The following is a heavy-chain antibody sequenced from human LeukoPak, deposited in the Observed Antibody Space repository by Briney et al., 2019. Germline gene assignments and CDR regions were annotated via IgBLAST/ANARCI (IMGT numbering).Heavy chain of an antibody. D-gene: IGHD4-17*01. CDR3: VRGDYGDYTLFDY. V-gene: IGHV3-53*01. CDR2: IYSGGST. CDR1: GFTFSSNY. J-gene: IGHJ4*02. Sequence: GGSLRLSCAASGFTFSSNYMRWVRQAPGKGLEWVSVIYSGGSTYYADSVKGRFTISRYKSKNTLYLQMNSLRAEDTAVYYCVRGDYGDYTLFDYWGQGTLVTVSS.